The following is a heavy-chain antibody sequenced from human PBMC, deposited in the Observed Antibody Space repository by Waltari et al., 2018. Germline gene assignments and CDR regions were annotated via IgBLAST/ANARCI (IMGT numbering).Heavy chain of an antibody. V-gene: IGHV3-53*01. CDR1: GFTVRSNY. CDR3: VRRSSSASYYYYGMDV. J-gene: IGHJ6*02. D-gene: IGHD6-6*01. Sequence: EVQLVESGGGLIQPGGSLRLSCAASGFTVRSNYMSWVRQAPGKGLEWVSVIYSGGSTYYADSVKGRFTISRDNSKNTLYLQMNSLRAEDTAVYYCVRRSSSASYYYYGMDVWGQGTTVTVSS. CDR2: IYSGGST.